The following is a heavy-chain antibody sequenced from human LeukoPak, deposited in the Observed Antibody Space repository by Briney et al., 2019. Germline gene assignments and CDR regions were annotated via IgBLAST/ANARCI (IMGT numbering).Heavy chain of an antibody. CDR3: ARGEETYYYDSSGPTPAFDI. D-gene: IGHD3-22*01. CDR1: GGSISSSNW. J-gene: IGHJ3*02. CDR2: IYHSGNT. V-gene: IGHV4-4*02. Sequence: SETLSLTCAVSGGSISSSNWWSWVRQPPGKGLEWIGEIYHSGNTNYNPSLKSRVTISVDTSKNQFSLKLSSVTAADTAVYYCARGEETYYYDSSGPTPAFDIWGQGTMVTVSS.